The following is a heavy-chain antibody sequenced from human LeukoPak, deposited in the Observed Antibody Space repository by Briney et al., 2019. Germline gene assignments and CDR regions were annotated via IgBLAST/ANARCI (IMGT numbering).Heavy chain of an antibody. CDR3: ARIDYGDYVFDY. V-gene: IGHV1-3*01. Sequence: ASVKVSCKASGYTFTGYYMHWVRQAPGQRLEWMGWINAGNGNTKYSQKFQGRVTITRDTSASTAYMELSSLRSEDTAVYYCARIDYGDYVFDYWGQGTLVTVSS. CDR1: GYTFTGYY. J-gene: IGHJ4*02. D-gene: IGHD4-17*01. CDR2: INAGNGNT.